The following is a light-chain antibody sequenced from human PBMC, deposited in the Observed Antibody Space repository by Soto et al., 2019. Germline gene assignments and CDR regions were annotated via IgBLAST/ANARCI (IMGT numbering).Light chain of an antibody. CDR3: QQYYSYPWT. Sequence: AIRMTQSPSSFSASTGDRVTITCRASQGISSYLAWYQQKPGKAPKLLIYAASTLQSGVPSRFSGSGSGTDFTLTISCLQSEDFATYYCQQYYSYPWTFGQGTKVDNK. CDR2: AAS. CDR1: QGISSY. V-gene: IGKV1-8*01. J-gene: IGKJ1*01.